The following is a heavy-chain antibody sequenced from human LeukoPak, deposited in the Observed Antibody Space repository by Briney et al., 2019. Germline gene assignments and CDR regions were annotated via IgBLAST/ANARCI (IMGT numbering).Heavy chain of an antibody. Sequence: SVKVSCKASGGTFSSYAISWVRQAPGQGLEWMGRIIPIFGTANYARKFQGRVTITTDESTSTAYMELSSLRSEDTAVYYCARDVPSLHTTHDWGQGTLVTVSS. CDR3: ARDVPSLHTTHD. V-gene: IGHV1-69*05. CDR2: IIPIFGTA. J-gene: IGHJ4*02. CDR1: GGTFSSYA. D-gene: IGHD4-11*01.